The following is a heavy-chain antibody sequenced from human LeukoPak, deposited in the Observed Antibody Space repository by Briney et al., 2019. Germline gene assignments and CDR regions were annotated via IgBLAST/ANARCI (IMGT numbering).Heavy chain of an antibody. V-gene: IGHV4-4*07. CDR2: MYSSGST. CDR1: GGSISSYS. CDR3: ARWSSGDYYYVDY. D-gene: IGHD3-22*01. Sequence: SETLSLTCTVSGGSISSYSWSWIRQPAGKGLEWIGRMYSSGSTKYNPSLKSRVTMSVDTSKNQISLKLTSVTAADTAIYYCARWSSGDYYYVDYWGRGTLVTVSS. J-gene: IGHJ4*02.